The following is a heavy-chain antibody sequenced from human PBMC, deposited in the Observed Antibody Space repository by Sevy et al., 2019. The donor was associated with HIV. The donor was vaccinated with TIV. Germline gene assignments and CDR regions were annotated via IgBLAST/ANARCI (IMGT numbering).Heavy chain of an antibody. J-gene: IGHJ4*02. Sequence: GGSLRLSCAASGFTFSSYGMHWVRQAPGKGLEWVAFIRYDGSNKYYADSVKGRFTISRDNSKNTLYLQMNSLRAEDTAVYYCAKDLVVVPAAIPGGFDYWGQGTLVTVSS. CDR3: AKDLVVVPAAIPGGFDY. CDR2: IRYDGSNK. CDR1: GFTFSSYG. V-gene: IGHV3-30*02. D-gene: IGHD2-2*01.